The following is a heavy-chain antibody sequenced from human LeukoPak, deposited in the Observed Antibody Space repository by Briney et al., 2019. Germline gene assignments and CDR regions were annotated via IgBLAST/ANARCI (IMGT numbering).Heavy chain of an antibody. D-gene: IGHD3-10*01. Sequence: SETLSLTCTVSGGSISSYYWSWIRQPPGKGLEWIGYIYYSGSTNYNPSLKSRVTISVDTSKNQFSLKLSSVTAADTAVYYCARGLFADYYGSGSLNHDAFDIWGQGTMVTVSS. V-gene: IGHV4-59*01. J-gene: IGHJ3*02. CDR3: ARGLFADYYGSGSLNHDAFDI. CDR1: GGSISSYY. CDR2: IYYSGST.